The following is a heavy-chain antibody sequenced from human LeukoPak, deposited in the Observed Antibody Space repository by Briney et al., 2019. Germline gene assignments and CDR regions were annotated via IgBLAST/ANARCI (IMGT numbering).Heavy chain of an antibody. CDR2: IIPILGIA. J-gene: IGHJ4*02. CDR3: ARVSDSGYAGGRFDY. V-gene: IGHV1-69*04. Sequence: GGSLRLSCAASGFTFSSYAMSWVRQAPGQGLEWMGRIIPILGIANYAQKFQGRVTITADKSTSTAYMELSSLRSEDTAVYYCARVSDSGYAGGRFDYWGQGTLVTVSS. D-gene: IGHD5-12*01. CDR1: GFTFSSYA.